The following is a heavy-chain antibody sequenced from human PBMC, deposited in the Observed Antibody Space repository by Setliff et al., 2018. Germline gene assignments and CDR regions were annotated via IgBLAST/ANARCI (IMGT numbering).Heavy chain of an antibody. CDR2: IKQDAGER. CDR3: ARGPRVWVRDGMDV. D-gene: IGHD3-16*01. V-gene: IGHV3-7*01. Sequence: GGSLRLSCVTSGFPFSSSPMTRVRQAPGKGLEWVANIKQDAGERYYVDSVRGRFTISRDNAESTVYLKMNSLRAEDTAVYYCARGPRVWVRDGMDVWGQGTTVTVSS. J-gene: IGHJ6*02. CDR1: GFPFSSSP.